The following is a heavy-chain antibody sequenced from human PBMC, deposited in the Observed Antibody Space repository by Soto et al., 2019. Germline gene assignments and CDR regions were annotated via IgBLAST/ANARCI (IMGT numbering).Heavy chain of an antibody. Sequence: SVKVSCQASGGTFSRYAISWVRQAPGQGLEWMGGIIPIFGTANYAQKFQGRVTITADESTSTAYMELSSLRSEDTAVYCCARERQHLVRTPPYGMDVWGQGTTVTVSS. J-gene: IGHJ6*01. CDR1: GGTFSRYA. V-gene: IGHV1-69*13. D-gene: IGHD6-13*01. CDR2: IIPIFGTA. CDR3: ARERQHLVRTPPYGMDV.